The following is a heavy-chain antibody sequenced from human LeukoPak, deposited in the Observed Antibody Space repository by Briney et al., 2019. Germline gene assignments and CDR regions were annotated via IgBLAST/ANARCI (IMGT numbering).Heavy chain of an antibody. D-gene: IGHD3-10*01. Sequence: AGGSLRLSCAASGFSFSDAWMSLVRQIPGKGLEWVGRIESKTDGGTTDYAAPVKGRFTISRDDSTNTLYLQMNSLKSEDTAVYYCTTYGSGRKFDYWGQGILVTVSS. V-gene: IGHV3-15*04. CDR2: IESKTDGGTT. CDR1: GFSFSDAW. J-gene: IGHJ4*02. CDR3: TTYGSGRKFDY.